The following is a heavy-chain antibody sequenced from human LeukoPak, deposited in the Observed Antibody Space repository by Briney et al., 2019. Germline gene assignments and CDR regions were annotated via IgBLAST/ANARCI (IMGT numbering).Heavy chain of an antibody. CDR2: IYQSETA. J-gene: IGHJ6*03. CDR1: GYSISSGYF. V-gene: IGHV4-38-2*02. Sequence: SETLSLTCTVSGYSISSGYFWGWMRQPPGKGLEWIGSIYQSETAHYNPSLKSRVTISVDTSKNQFSLKLSSVTAADTTVYYCARAPERWYSYGSYTYYYMDVWGKGTTVTVSS. D-gene: IGHD5-18*01. CDR3: ARAPERWYSYGSYTYYYMDV.